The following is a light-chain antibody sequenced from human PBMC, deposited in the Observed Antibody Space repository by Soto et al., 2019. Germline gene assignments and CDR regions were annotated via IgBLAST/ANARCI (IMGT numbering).Light chain of an antibody. Sequence: EIVLTQSPATLSLSPGERATLSCRASQSVNRYLAWYQQKSGQAPRLLIYDASNRATDIPARFSGSGSGTDFTLTISSLEPEDFAVYYCQQRSNWPPITFGQGTRLEIK. CDR3: QQRSNWPPIT. V-gene: IGKV3-11*01. CDR2: DAS. J-gene: IGKJ5*01. CDR1: QSVNRY.